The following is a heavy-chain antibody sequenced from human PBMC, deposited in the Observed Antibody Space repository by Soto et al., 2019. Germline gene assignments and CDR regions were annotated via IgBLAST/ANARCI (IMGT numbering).Heavy chain of an antibody. CDR3: ARGRHFYAVDY. CDR2: INYTGST. CDR1: GASFSGYY. Sequence: SETLSLTCAVYGASFSGYYWSWIRQPPGKGLEWIGEINYTGSTNYNPSLKSRVTISVDTSKNQFSLKLSSVTAADTAVYYCARGRHFYAVDYWGQGTLFTVS. J-gene: IGHJ4*02. D-gene: IGHD3-10*01. V-gene: IGHV4-34*01.